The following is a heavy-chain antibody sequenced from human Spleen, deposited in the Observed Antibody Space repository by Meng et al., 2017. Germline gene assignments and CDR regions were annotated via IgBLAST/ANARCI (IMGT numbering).Heavy chain of an antibody. D-gene: IGHD4-11*01. CDR1: GGSFSDYY. V-gene: IGHV4-34*01. CDR3: ARGPTTMAHDFDY. Sequence: GSLRLSCVVSGGSFSDYYWSWIRQPPGKGLEWIGEINHSGSTNYNPSLESRATISVDTSQNHLSLKLSSVTAADSAVYYCARGPTTMAHDFDYWGQGTLVTGYS. CDR2: INHSGST. J-gene: IGHJ4*01.